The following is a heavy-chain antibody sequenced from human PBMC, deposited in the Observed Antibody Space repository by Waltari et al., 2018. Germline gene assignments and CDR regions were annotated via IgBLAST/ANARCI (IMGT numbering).Heavy chain of an antibody. J-gene: IGHJ4*02. CDR1: GGSLSGYY. Sequence: QVQLQQWGAGLLKPSETLSLTCAVYGGSLSGYYWSWIRQSPGKGLEWIADISLSGDTNYIPSLKCRVTLFLDTSKNQFSLEMSSVTAADTAVYYCAREMALPGEGPDYWGQGALVTVSS. CDR2: ISLSGDT. V-gene: IGHV4-34*01. CDR3: AREMALPGEGPDY. D-gene: IGHD3-16*01.